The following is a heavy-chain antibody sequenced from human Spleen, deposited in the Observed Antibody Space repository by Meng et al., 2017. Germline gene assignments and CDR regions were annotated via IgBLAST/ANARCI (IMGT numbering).Heavy chain of an antibody. D-gene: IGHD6-19*01. Sequence: QVQLQESAPGLGGPSETLSLTCTVSGGSVSSGSYYWTWIRQPPGKGLEWIGYVYNSGSTDYNLSLKSQITISVDTSKNQFSLKLSSVTAADTAVYYCAGSFGSDWGFQHWGQGTLVTVSS. CDR1: GGSVSSGSYY. CDR3: AGSFGSDWGFQH. J-gene: IGHJ1*01. CDR2: VYNSGST. V-gene: IGHV4-61*01.